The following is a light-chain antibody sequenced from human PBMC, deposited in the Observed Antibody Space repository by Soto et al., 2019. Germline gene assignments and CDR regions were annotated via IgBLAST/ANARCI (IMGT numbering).Light chain of an antibody. Sequence: SGLTQPASLSGSPGRSITMSCTGTTSDDYVSWYQQSPGKAPKLLIYEVVNRPSEVSDRFSGSKSDSTASLTISGLQADDEAHYYCCSYTTDNSWVFGSGTKVTV. V-gene: IGLV2-14*01. CDR3: CSYTTDNSWV. CDR1: TSDDY. J-gene: IGLJ1*01. CDR2: EVV.